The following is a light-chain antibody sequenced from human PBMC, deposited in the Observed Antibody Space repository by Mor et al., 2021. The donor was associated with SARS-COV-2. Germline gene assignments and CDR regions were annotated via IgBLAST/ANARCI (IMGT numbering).Light chain of an antibody. CDR3: QAWDSGLWV. CDR1: GDKY. V-gene: IGLV3-1*01. Sequence: GDKYVCWYQKRPGQSPVLVIHKDDKRPSGIPERFSGSSSGNTATLTISDTQAMDEADYYCQAWDSGLWVFGGGTKL. J-gene: IGLJ3*02. CDR2: KDD.